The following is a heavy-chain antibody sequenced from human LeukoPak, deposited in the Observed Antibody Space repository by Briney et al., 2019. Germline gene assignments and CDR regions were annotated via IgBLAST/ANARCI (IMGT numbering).Heavy chain of an antibody. V-gene: IGHV4-38-2*01. CDR2: IYYSGST. CDR1: GYSISSSYY. Sequence: KSSETLSLTCAVSGYSISSSYYWGWIRQPPGKGLEWIGSIYYSGSTYYNPSLKSRVIISVDTSKNQFSLKLSSVTAADTAVYYCARQYYYDSSGYIGGEIDIWGQGTMVTVSS. D-gene: IGHD3-22*01. CDR3: ARQYYYDSSGYIGGEIDI. J-gene: IGHJ3*02.